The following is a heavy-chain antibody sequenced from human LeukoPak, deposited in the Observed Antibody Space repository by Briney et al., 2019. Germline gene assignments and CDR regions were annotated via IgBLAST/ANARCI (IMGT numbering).Heavy chain of an antibody. V-gene: IGHV3-13*01. CDR3: ARGGIPVTGIDEVDY. D-gene: IGHD2-21*02. J-gene: IGHJ4*02. Sequence: GGSLRLSCAASGFTFNSYDMHWVRQATGKGLEWVSAIGIGGDTYYPGSVKGRFTISRENAKNSLYLQMNSLRAGDTAVYYCARGGIPVTGIDEVDYWGQGTLVTVSS. CDR2: IGIGGDT. CDR1: GFTFNSYD.